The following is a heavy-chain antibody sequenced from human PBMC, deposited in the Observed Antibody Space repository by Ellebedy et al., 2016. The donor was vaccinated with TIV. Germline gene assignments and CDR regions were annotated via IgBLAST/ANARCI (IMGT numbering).Heavy chain of an antibody. CDR3: ARDLDDSSGYYYPMIDY. CDR2: ISSSSSYI. D-gene: IGHD3-22*01. J-gene: IGHJ4*02. CDR1: GFSFSTYW. V-gene: IGHV3-21*01. Sequence: GESLKISCAASGFSFSTYWMHWVRQAPGKGLVWVSSISSSSSYIYYADSVKGRFTISRDNAKNSLYLQMNSLRAEDTAVYYCARDLDDSSGYYYPMIDYWGQGTLVTVSS.